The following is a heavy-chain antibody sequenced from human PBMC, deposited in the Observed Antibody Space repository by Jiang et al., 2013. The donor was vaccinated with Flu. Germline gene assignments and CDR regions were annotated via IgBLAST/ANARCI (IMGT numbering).Heavy chain of an antibody. D-gene: IGHD2-2*01. V-gene: IGHV3-11*06. J-gene: IGHJ4*02. CDR2: ISSSSTYK. CDR3: ARDGLAFCSGTSCPSNDDEYYFDY. Sequence: AASGFTFSDYYMSWIRQAPGKGLEWVSYISSSSTYKNYADSVRGRFTISRDNAKNSLYLQMKSLRAEDTAVYYCARDGLAFCSGTSCPSNDDEYYFDYWGQGTLVTVSS. CDR1: GFTFSDYY.